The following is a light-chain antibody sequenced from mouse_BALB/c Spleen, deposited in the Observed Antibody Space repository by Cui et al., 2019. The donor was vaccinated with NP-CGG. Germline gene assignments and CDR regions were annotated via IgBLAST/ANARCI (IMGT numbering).Light chain of an antibody. CDR1: TGAVTTSNY. CDR3: ALWYSNHWV. J-gene: IGLJ1*01. CDR2: GTN. Sequence: AVVIPESSLLTSPGEIVTLTCRSSTGAVTTSNYANWVQEKPDHLFTGLIGGTNNRAPGVPARFSGSLIGDKAALTITGAQTEDEAIYFCALWYSNHWVFGGGTKLTVL. V-gene: IGLV1*01.